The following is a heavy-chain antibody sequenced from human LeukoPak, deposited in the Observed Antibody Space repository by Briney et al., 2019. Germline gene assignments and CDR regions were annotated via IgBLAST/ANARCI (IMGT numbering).Heavy chain of an antibody. CDR1: GFTFSSYA. CDR3: AREATIFGVVIGYYYYYMDV. J-gene: IGHJ6*03. Sequence: GRSLRLSCAASGFTFSSYAMHWVRQAPGKGLEWVAVISYDGSNKYYADSVKGRFTISRDNSKNTLYLQMNSLRAEDTAVYYCAREATIFGVVIGYYYYYMDVWGKGTTVTVSS. V-gene: IGHV3-30*04. CDR2: ISYDGSNK. D-gene: IGHD3-3*01.